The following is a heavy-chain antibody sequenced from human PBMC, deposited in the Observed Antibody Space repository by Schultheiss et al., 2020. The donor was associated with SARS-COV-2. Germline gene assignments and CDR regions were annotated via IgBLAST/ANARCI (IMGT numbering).Heavy chain of an antibody. Sequence: SVKVSCKASGGTFSSYAISWVRQAPGQGLEWMGGIIPIFGTANYAQKFQGRVTMTRDTSISTAYMELSRLRSDDTAVYYCARGKRSNDFWSGYYGVYFDYWGQGTLVTVSS. CDR2: IIPIFGTA. J-gene: IGHJ4*02. D-gene: IGHD3-3*01. CDR3: ARGKRSNDFWSGYYGVYFDY. CDR1: GGTFSSYA. V-gene: IGHV1-69*05.